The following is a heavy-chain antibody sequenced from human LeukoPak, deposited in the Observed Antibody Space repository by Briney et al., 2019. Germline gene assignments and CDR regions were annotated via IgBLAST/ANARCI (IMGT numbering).Heavy chain of an antibody. Sequence: ESGPTLVNPTQTLTLTCTFSGFSLSTSGMCVSWVRQPPGQALEWLTLIEWDDDKYYSTSLNTRLTISKDTSNNQVVVTMTNMDAVDTATYYCARIRLGYYSDSSGFDPWGQGTLVIVSS. D-gene: IGHD3-22*01. CDR1: GFSLSTSGMC. J-gene: IGHJ5*02. V-gene: IGHV2-70*20. CDR3: ARIRLGYYSDSSGFDP. CDR2: IEWDDDK.